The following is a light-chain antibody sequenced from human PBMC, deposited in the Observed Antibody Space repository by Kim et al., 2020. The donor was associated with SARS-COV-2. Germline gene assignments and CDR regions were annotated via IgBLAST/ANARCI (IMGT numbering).Light chain of an antibody. CDR3: QAWDSSTAVV. V-gene: IGLV3-1*01. CDR2: QDS. J-gene: IGLJ2*01. CDR1: KWGDTY. Sequence: VSAGQTASITCSGDKWGDTYACWYQQKPGQSPVLVIYQDSKRPSGIPERFSGSNSGNTATLTISGTQAMDEADYYCQAWDSSTAVVFGGGTKLTVL.